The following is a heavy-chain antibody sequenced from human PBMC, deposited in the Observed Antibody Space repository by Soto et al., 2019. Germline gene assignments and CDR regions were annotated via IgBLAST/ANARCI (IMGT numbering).Heavy chain of an antibody. Sequence: SVKVSCKASGGTFSSYAISWVRQAPGQGLEWMGGIIPIFGTANYAQKFQGRVTITADESTSTAYMELSSLRSEDTAVYYCASGCSSTSCYYYYGMDVWGQGTTVTVSS. CDR2: IIPIFGTA. CDR3: ASGCSSTSCYYYYGMDV. J-gene: IGHJ6*02. D-gene: IGHD2-2*01. V-gene: IGHV1-69*13. CDR1: GGTFSSYA.